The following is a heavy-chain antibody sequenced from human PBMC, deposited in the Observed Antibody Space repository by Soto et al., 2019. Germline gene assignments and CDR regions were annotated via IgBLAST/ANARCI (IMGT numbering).Heavy chain of an antibody. D-gene: IGHD2-15*01. CDR1: GYTFTRYG. CDR3: ASYWDATGTRDGPRFDY. CDR2: ISAYNGDA. J-gene: IGHJ4*02. V-gene: IGHV1-18*01. Sequence: QVQLVQSGAEVQKPGASVKVSCKASGYTFTRYGISWLRQAPGQGPEWMGWISAYNGDAYYAQKYQGRVTMTTDTSTRQAYRELRTLRPDDTAVYYCASYWDATGTRDGPRFDYWGLGTLVTVSS.